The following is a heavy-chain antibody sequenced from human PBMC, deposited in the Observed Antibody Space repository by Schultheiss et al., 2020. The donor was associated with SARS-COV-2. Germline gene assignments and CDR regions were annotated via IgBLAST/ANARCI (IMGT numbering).Heavy chain of an antibody. Sequence: SETLSLTCTVSGGSISSYYWSWIRQPAGKGLEWIGSIYHSGSTYYNPSLKSRVTISVDTSKNQFSLKLSSVTAADTAVYYCARAQLGYCSSTSCYTHRGFDYWGQGTLVTVSS. CDR3: ARAQLGYCSSTSCYTHRGFDY. V-gene: IGHV4-4*07. CDR2: IYHSGST. D-gene: IGHD2-2*01. J-gene: IGHJ4*02. CDR1: GGSISSYY.